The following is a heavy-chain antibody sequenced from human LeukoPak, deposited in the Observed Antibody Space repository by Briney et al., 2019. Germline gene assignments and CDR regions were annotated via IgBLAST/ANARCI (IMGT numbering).Heavy chain of an antibody. CDR3: ERDFAGY. V-gene: IGHV3-23*01. CDR1: GFTFSSYA. D-gene: IGHD2-21*01. CDR2: ISGSGGST. J-gene: IGHJ4*02. Sequence: TGGSLRLSCAASGFTFSSYAMSWVRQAPGKGLEWVSAISGSGGSTYYADSVKGRFTISRDNAKNSLDLQMNSLRAEDTALYYCERDFAGYWGQGTMVTVSS.